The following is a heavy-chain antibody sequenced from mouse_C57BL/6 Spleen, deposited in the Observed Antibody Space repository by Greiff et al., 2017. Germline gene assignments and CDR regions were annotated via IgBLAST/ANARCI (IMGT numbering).Heavy chain of an antibody. V-gene: IGHV5-9*01. J-gene: IGHJ2*01. CDR2: ISGGGGNT. CDR3: ARHRTGYFDY. CDR1: GFTFSSYT. Sequence: EVQLVESGGGLVKPGGSLKLSCAASGFTFSSYTMSWVRQTPEKRLEWVATISGGGGNTYYPDSVKGRFTISRDNAKNTLYLQMSSLRSEDTALYYCARHRTGYFDYWGQGTTLTVSS.